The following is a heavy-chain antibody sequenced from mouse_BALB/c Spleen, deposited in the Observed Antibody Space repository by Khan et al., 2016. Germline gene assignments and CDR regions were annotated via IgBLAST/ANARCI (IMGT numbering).Heavy chain of an antibody. CDR1: GFTFSSYG. CDR3: ARHVELGRFAY. V-gene: IGHV5-6*01. D-gene: IGHD4-1*01. J-gene: IGHJ3*01. Sequence: EVELVESGGDLVKPGGSLKLSCAASGFTFSSYGMSWVRQTPDKSLEWVATISSGGSYTYYPDSVKGRFTISRDNANNTLYLQISSLKSEDTAMYYWARHVELGRFAYWWQGTLVTVSA. CDR2: ISSGGSYT.